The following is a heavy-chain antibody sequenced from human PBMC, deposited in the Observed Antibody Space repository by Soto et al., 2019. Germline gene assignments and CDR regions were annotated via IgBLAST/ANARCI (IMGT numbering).Heavy chain of an antibody. CDR2: INHSGST. CDR1: GGSFSGYY. D-gene: IGHD3-3*01. CDR3: ARGPKYYDFWSGYGYYYYYMDV. V-gene: IGHV4-34*01. J-gene: IGHJ6*03. Sequence: PSETLSLTCAVYGGSFSGYYWSWIRQPPGKGLEWIGEINHSGSTNYNPSLKSRVTISVDTSKNQFSLKLSSVTAADTAVYYCARGPKYYDFWSGYGYYYYYMDVWGKGTTVTVS.